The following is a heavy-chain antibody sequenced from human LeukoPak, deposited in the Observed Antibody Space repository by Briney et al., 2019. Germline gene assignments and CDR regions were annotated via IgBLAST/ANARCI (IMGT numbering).Heavy chain of an antibody. Sequence: PGMSLRLSCAASGFTFSSHGMHWVRQAPGKGLEWVAVIWYDGSHKYYADSVKGRFTISRDNSKNTVDLQMNSLRAEDTAVYYCTRGFSSSGYFPYYMDVWGKGTTVTVSS. D-gene: IGHD3-22*01. CDR2: IWYDGSHK. J-gene: IGHJ6*03. CDR1: GFTFSSHG. V-gene: IGHV3-33*01. CDR3: TRGFSSSGYFPYYMDV.